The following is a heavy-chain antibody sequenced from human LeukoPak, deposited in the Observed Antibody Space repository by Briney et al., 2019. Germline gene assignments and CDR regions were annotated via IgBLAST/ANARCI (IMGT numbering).Heavy chain of an antibody. CDR2: LYYMRGA. J-gene: IGHJ3*02. CDR1: GGSISGYY. V-gene: IGHV4-59*12. D-gene: IGHD4-17*01. Sequence: SETLSLTCTVSGGSISGYYWSWSRQPPGKGVEWIGNLYYMRGAWYKSSLKSRVTTSVDTSRNEFSLNLSSVTAADTAVYYCARDRSTVTPPQPDTFDIWGQGTMVTVSS. CDR3: ARDRSTVTPPQPDTFDI.